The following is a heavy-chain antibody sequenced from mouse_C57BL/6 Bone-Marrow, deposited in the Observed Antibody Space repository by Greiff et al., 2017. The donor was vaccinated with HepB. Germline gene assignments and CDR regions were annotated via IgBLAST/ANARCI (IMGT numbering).Heavy chain of an antibody. Sequence: EVKLMESGPGLVKPSQSLSLTCSVTGYSITSGYYWNWIRQFPGNKLEWMGYIRYDGSNNYNPSLKNRISITRDTSKNQFFLKLNSVTTEDTATYYCARRDYYGSRFAYWGQGTLVTVSA. V-gene: IGHV3-6*01. CDR1: GYSITSGYY. J-gene: IGHJ3*01. CDR3: ARRDYYGSRFAY. CDR2: IRYDGSN. D-gene: IGHD1-1*01.